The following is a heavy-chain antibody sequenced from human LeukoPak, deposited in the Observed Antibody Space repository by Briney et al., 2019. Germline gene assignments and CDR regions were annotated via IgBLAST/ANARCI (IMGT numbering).Heavy chain of an antibody. D-gene: IGHD6-25*01. Sequence: GGSLRLSCAASGFTFSNYWMTWVRQAPGKGLEWVANIKQDESEKYYVDSVKGRFTISRDNAKNSLYLQMNSLRADDTAVYYCARFAAGGSYYYYMDVWGKGTTVTVSS. CDR2: IKQDESEK. CDR1: GFTFSNYW. V-gene: IGHV3-7*01. J-gene: IGHJ6*03. CDR3: ARFAAGGSYYYYMDV.